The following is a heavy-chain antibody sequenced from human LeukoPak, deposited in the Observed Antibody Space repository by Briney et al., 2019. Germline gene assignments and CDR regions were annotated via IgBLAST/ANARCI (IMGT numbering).Heavy chain of an antibody. V-gene: IGHV3-48*03. Sequence: GGSLRLSRAASGFTFSSYEMNWVRQAPGKGLEWVSYISSSGSTIYYADSVKGRFTISRDNAKNSLYLQMNSLRAEDTAVYYCAELGITMIGDVWGKGTTVTISS. J-gene: IGHJ6*04. CDR3: AELGITMIGDV. CDR1: GFTFSSYE. D-gene: IGHD3-10*02. CDR2: ISSSGSTI.